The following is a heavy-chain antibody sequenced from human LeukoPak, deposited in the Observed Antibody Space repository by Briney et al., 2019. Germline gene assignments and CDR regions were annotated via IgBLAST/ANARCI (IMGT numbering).Heavy chain of an antibody. D-gene: IGHD6-13*01. Sequence: GGSLRLSCVGSGFDFSSYTMNWVRQAPGKGLEWLTFILYNERNEFYADSVKGRFTISRDNAKNSLYLQMNSLRAEDTAVYYCAAGIAAAGSPIDYWGQGTLVTVSP. CDR3: AAGIAAAGSPIDY. V-gene: IGHV3-30*04. J-gene: IGHJ4*02. CDR2: ILYNERNE. CDR1: GFDFSSYT.